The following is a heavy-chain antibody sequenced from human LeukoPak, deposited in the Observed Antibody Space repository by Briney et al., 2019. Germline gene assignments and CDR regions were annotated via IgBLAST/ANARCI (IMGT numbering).Heavy chain of an antibody. D-gene: IGHD1-26*01. Sequence: TGGSLRLSCAASGFTFSDYNMRWIRQAPGKGLEWVSSISRSGSTKYYADSVKGRFTISRHNAKNSLYLQMNSLRAEDTAVYYCAKDTQNIVGAVDYWGQGTLVTVSS. J-gene: IGHJ4*02. CDR1: GFTFSDYN. CDR2: ISRSGSTK. CDR3: AKDTQNIVGAVDY. V-gene: IGHV3-11*04.